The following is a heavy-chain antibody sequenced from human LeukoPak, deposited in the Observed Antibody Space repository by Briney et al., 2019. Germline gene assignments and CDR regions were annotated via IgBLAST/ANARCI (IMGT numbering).Heavy chain of an antibody. V-gene: IGHV3-48*03. D-gene: IGHD3-22*01. Sequence: GGSLRLSCVASGFTFSSYEMNWVRQAPGKGPEWVSYITGSSTIYYADSVKGRFTISRDNAKNSLYLQMNSLRAEDTAVYYCAREELGSSGYSSLDCWGQGTLVTVSS. CDR2: ITGSSTI. CDR3: AREELGSSGYSSLDC. CDR1: GFTFSSYE. J-gene: IGHJ4*02.